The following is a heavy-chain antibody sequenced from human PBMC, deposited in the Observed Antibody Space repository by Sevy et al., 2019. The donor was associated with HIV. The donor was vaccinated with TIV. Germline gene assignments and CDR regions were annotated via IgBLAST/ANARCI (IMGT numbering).Heavy chain of an antibody. V-gene: IGHV3-33*01. J-gene: IGHJ5*02. Sequence: GGSLRLSCAASGFTFSSYGMHWVRQAPAKGLEWVAVIWYDGSNKYYADSVKGRVTISRDNAKNSLYLQMNSLRAEDTAVYYCARETRGFDPWGQGTLVTVSS. CDR2: IWYDGSNK. CDR1: GFTFSSYG. CDR3: ARETRGFDP. D-gene: IGHD1-1*01.